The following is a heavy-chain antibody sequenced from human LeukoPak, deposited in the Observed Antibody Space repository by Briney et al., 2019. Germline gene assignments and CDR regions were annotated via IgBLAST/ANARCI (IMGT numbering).Heavy chain of an antibody. CDR3: ARSRLLLDY. CDR1: GYTFTGYY. CDR2: INPNTGVT. D-gene: IGHD2-21*02. Sequence: GASVKVSCKASGYTFTGYYMHWVRQAPGQGLEWMGWINPNTGVTNYAQKFQGRVTLTRDTSIITAYMELTRLRSDDTTMYYCARSRLLLDYWGQGTLVTVSS. J-gene: IGHJ4*02. V-gene: IGHV1-2*02.